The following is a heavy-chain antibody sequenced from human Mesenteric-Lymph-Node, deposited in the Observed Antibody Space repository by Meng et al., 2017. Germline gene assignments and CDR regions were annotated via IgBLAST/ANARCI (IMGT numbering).Heavy chain of an antibody. J-gene: IGHJ4*02. D-gene: IGHD6-13*01. CDR2: IRSKAYGGTT. CDR3: TRTLPIAAAGTRYFDY. V-gene: IGHV3-49*04. CDR1: GFTFGDYA. Sequence: GGSLRLSCTASGFTFGDYAMSWVRQAPGKGLEWVGFIRSKAYGGTTEYAASVKGRFTISRDDSKSIAYLQMNSLKTEDTAVYYCTRTLPIAAAGTRYFDYWGQGTLVTVSS.